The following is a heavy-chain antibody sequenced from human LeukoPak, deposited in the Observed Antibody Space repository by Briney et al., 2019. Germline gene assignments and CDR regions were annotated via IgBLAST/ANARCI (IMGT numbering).Heavy chain of an antibody. D-gene: IGHD3-10*01. CDR1: RGTFSSYA. CDR2: IIPIFGTA. CDR3: ARDFRGSGNAEY. J-gene: IGHJ4*02. Sequence: GSSVKVSCKASRGTFSSYAISWVRQAPGQGLEWMGGIIPIFGTANYAQKFQGRVTITADESTSSAYMELSSLRSEDTAVYYCARDFRGSGNAEYWGQGTLVTVSS. V-gene: IGHV1-69*01.